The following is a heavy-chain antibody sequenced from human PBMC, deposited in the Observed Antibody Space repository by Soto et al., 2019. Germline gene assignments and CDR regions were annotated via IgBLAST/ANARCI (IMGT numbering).Heavy chain of an antibody. D-gene: IGHD6-19*01. J-gene: IGHJ6*02. V-gene: IGHV1-8*01. CDR2: MNPNSGNT. CDR1: GYTFTSYD. CDR3: ARDIRGCGWYTNYYYYGMDV. Sequence: ASVKVSCKASGYTFTSYDINWVRQATGQGLEWMGWMNPNSGNTGYAQKFQGRVTMTRDTSMSTAYMELRSLRSDDTAVYYCARDIRGCGWYTNYYYYGMDVWGQGTTVTVSS.